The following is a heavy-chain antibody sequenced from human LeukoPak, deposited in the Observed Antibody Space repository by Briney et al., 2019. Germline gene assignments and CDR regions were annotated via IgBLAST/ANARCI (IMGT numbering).Heavy chain of an antibody. Sequence: SETLSLTCTVSGGSISSYCWSWIRQPPGKGLEWIGYIYYSGSTNYNPSLKSRVTISVDTSKNQFSLKLSSVTAADTAVYYCARDGYNYGLDPWGQGTQVTVSS. J-gene: IGHJ5*02. CDR2: IYYSGST. V-gene: IGHV4-59*01. CDR1: GGSISSYC. CDR3: ARDGYNYGLDP. D-gene: IGHD5-24*01.